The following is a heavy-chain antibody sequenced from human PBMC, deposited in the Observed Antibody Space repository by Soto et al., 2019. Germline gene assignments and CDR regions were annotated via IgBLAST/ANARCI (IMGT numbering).Heavy chain of an antibody. CDR1: GYTFTSYY. CDR2: INPSGGST. Sequence: QVQLVQSGAEVKKPGASVKVSCKASGYTFTSYYMHWVRQAPGQGLEWMGIINPSGGSTSYAQKFQGRVXXTXDXXTSTVYMELSSLRSEDTAVYYCASGTVTTRGWFDPWGQGTLVTVSS. D-gene: IGHD4-17*01. CDR3: ASGTVTTRGWFDP. J-gene: IGHJ5*02. V-gene: IGHV1-46*01.